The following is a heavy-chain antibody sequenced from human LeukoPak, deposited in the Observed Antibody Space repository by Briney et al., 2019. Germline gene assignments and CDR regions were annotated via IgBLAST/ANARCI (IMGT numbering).Heavy chain of an antibody. J-gene: IGHJ5*02. CDR1: GFTFSSYE. D-gene: IGHD3-3*01. Sequence: GGSLRLSCAASGFTFSSYEMNWVRQAPGKGLEWGSYISSSGSTIYYADSVKGRFTISREKAKNTLYLQMNSLRAEDTAVYYCARDSLDYDFWSGRYNWFDPWGQGTLVTVSS. V-gene: IGHV3-48*03. CDR2: ISSSGSTI. CDR3: ARDSLDYDFWSGRYNWFDP.